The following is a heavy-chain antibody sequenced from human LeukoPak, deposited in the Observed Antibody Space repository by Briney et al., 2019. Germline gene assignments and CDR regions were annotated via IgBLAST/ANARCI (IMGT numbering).Heavy chain of an antibody. CDR3: ARVRGVIVGPFDY. J-gene: IGHJ4*02. Sequence: PSETLSLTCAVSGGSISSGGYSWSWIRQPPGKGLEWIGYIYHSGSTYYNPSLKSRVTISVDRSKNQFSLKLSSVTAADTAVYYCARVRGVIVGPFDYWGRGTLVTVSS. V-gene: IGHV4-30-2*01. D-gene: IGHD3-10*01. CDR1: GGSISSGGYS. CDR2: IYHSGST.